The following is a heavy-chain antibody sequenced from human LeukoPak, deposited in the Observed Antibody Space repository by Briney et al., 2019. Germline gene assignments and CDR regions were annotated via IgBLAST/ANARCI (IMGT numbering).Heavy chain of an antibody. CDR1: GFTFSNYA. J-gene: IGHJ4*02. Sequence: GRSLRLSCAASGFTFSNYAMHWVRQAPGKGLEWVAVISYDGSDKYYADSVKGRFTISRDNSKNTLYLQMNSLRPEDTAVYYCARDWGRRYSSGWYGDFDYWGQGTLVTVSS. V-gene: IGHV3-30-3*01. D-gene: IGHD6-19*01. CDR3: ARDWGRRYSSGWYGDFDY. CDR2: ISYDGSDK.